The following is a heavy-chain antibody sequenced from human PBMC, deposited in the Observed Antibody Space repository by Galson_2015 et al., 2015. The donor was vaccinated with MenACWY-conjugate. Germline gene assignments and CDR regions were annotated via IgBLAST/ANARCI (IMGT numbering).Heavy chain of an antibody. D-gene: IGHD3-9*01. V-gene: IGHV1-18*01. Sequence: QSGAEVKKPGASVKVSCKASGYTFTSYGISWVRQAPGQGLEWMGWISAYNGNTNYAQKLQGRVTMTTDTSTRIAYMELRSLRSDDTAVYYCAIGYRLVILRSLNYFDYWGQGTLVTVSS. CDR1: GYTFTSYG. CDR2: ISAYNGNT. CDR3: AIGYRLVILRSLNYFDY. J-gene: IGHJ4*02.